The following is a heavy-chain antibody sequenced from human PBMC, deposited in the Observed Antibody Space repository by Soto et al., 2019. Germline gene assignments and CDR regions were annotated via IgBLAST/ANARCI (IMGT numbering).Heavy chain of an antibody. V-gene: IGHV3-23*01. J-gene: IGHJ4*02. CDR1: VFTISSNA. CDR2: ISDRGATT. D-gene: IGHD1-1*01. CDR3: AKDKPGTTSFDY. Sequence: GSLRLSCAASVFTISSNAMYWVRQAPGKGLEWVSAISDRGATTHYADSVKGRFTISRDTSKNTLYLQLNTLRADDTAVYYCAKDKPGTTSFDYWGQGTLVTVS.